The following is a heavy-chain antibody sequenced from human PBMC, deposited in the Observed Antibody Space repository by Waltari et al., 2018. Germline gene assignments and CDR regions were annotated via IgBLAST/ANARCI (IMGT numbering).Heavy chain of an antibody. Sequence: QVQLQESGPGLVKPSETLSLTCTVSGGSISSYYWSWIRQPPGKGLEWIGYIYYSGSTNSNPSLKSRVTISVDTSKNQFSLKLSSVTAADTAVYYCARASSWYGRPEGDSLFDYWGQGTLVTVSS. D-gene: IGHD6-13*01. J-gene: IGHJ4*02. CDR3: ARASSWYGRPEGDSLFDY. CDR2: IYYSGST. CDR1: GGSISSYY. V-gene: IGHV4-59*01.